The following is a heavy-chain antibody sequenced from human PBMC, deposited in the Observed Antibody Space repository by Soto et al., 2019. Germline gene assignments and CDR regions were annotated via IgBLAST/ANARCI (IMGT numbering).Heavy chain of an antibody. V-gene: IGHV1-69*13. CDR3: ARATYYDFWSGYPYYYYGMDV. Sequence: ASVKVSCKASGCTFSSYAISWVRQAPGQGLEGMGGIIPIFGKENYAQKFQGSVPITADESTSTAYMELSSLSSEDTAVYYCARATYYDFWSGYPYYYYGMDVWGQGTTVTVSS. D-gene: IGHD3-3*01. CDR1: GCTFSSYA. CDR2: IIPIFGKE. J-gene: IGHJ6*02.